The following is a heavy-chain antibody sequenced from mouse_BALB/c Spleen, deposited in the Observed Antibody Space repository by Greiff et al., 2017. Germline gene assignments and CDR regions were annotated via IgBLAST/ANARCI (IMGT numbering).Heavy chain of an antibody. CDR2: ISSGSSTI. V-gene: IGHV5-17*02. Sequence: EVMLVESGGGLVQPGGSRKLSCAASGFTFSSFGMHWVRQAPEKGLEWVAYISSGSSTIYYADTVKGRFTISRDNPKNTLFLQMTSLRSEDTAMYYCARDIYHGYAMDYWGQGTSVTVSS. D-gene: IGHD2-1*01. CDR1: GFTFSSFG. CDR3: ARDIYHGYAMDY. J-gene: IGHJ4*01.